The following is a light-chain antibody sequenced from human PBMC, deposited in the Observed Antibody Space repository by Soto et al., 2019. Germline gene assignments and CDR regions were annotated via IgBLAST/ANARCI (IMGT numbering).Light chain of an antibody. CDR1: SNDVGSYNL. Sequence: QSALTQPASVSGSPGQSLTMSCTGTSNDVGSYNLVSWFQQHPGKAPKLMIYEGSKRPSGVSNRFSGSKSGNTASLTISGLQAEDEADYYCCSYAGSRSWVFGGGTKLTVL. CDR3: CSYAGSRSWV. V-gene: IGLV2-23*01. J-gene: IGLJ3*02. CDR2: EGS.